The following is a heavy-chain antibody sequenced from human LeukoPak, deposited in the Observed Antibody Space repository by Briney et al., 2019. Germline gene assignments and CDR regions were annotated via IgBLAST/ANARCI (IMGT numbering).Heavy chain of an antibody. J-gene: IGHJ4*02. Sequence: ASETLSLTCAVSGGSISGTSYYWGWIRQPPGKGLEWIGSIYYSGSTYYNPSLKSRVTISVDTSKNQFSLKLSSVTAADTAVYYCARGTYYDSSGYYPETFDYWGQGTLVTVSS. CDR3: ARGTYYDSSGYYPETFDY. D-gene: IGHD3-22*01. CDR2: IYYSGST. CDR1: GGSISGTSYY. V-gene: IGHV4-39*01.